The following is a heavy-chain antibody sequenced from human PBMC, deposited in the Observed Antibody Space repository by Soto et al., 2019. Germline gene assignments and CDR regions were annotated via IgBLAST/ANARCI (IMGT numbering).Heavy chain of an antibody. J-gene: IGHJ5*02. V-gene: IGHV3-33*01. CDR2: IWYDGSNK. D-gene: IGHD1-26*01. Sequence: AGSLRLSCAASGFTFSSYGMHWVRQAPGKGLEWVAAIWYDGSNKYYADSVKGRFTISRDNSKNTLYLQMNSLRAEDTAVYYCARALVGATWFDPWGQGTLVTVSX. CDR3: ARALVGATWFDP. CDR1: GFTFSSYG.